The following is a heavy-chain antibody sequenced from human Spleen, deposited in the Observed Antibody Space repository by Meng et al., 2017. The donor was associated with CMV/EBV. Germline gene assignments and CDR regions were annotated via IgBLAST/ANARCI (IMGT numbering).Heavy chain of an antibody. D-gene: IGHD3-10*01. J-gene: IGHJ4*02. V-gene: IGHV1-18*01. CDR2: ISNYNGNT. CDR1: GYSFTSYG. CDR3: ARIRAGSNVFDY. Sequence: SCKTSGYSFTSYGITWVRQAPGQGLEWMGWISNYNGNTNYVQKFQDRVTMTTDASTSTAYMEVSSLGSDDTAVYYCARIRAGSNVFDYWGQGTLVTVSS.